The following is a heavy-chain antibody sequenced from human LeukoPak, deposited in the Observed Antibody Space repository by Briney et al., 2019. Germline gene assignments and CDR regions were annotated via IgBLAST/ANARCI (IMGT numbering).Heavy chain of an antibody. D-gene: IGHD6-13*01. Sequence: SETLSLTCTVSGGSISSGSYYWGWIRQPPGKGLEWIGNIYYSGSTYYNPSLKSRVSISVDTSKNQFSLKLTSVTAADTAVYYCARGSSSGYFDYWGQGTLVTVSS. CDR2: IYYSGST. V-gene: IGHV4-39*07. CDR3: ARGSSSGYFDY. CDR1: GGSISSGSYY. J-gene: IGHJ4*02.